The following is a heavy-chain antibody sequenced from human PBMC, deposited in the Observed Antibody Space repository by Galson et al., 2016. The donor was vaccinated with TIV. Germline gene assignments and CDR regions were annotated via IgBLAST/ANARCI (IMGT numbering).Heavy chain of an antibody. CDR2: IVPLLSSP. CDR3: ARGPGPAVIVGTYYNMDG. J-gene: IGHJ6*02. V-gene: IGHV1-69*13. Sequence: SVKVSCKASGGTFSRSAISWVRQAPGQGLEWVGGIVPLLSSPSYGQKFQGRLTITADESMTTSYMELTSLTSDDTAMYYCARGPGPAVIVGTYYNMDGWGQGTTVIVSS. D-gene: IGHD3-22*01. CDR1: GGTFSRSA.